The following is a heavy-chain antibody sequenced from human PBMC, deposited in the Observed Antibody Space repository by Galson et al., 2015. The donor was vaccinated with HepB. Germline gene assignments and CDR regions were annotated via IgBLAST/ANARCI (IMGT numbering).Heavy chain of an antibody. CDR1: GFTFTDAW. V-gene: IGHV3-15*01. Sequence: SLRLSCAASGFTFTDAWVSWVRQAPGKGLEWVGRIKSKTFGGTVDYATRVKGRFTISRDDSKHTLSLLMNSLKTEDTAVYYCTTTVRPEDFIDYWGQGTLVTVSS. CDR3: TTTVRPEDFIDY. D-gene: IGHD1-14*01. J-gene: IGHJ4*02. CDR2: IKSKTFGGTV.